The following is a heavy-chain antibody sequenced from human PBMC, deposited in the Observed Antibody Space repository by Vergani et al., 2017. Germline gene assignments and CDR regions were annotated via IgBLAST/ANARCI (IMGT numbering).Heavy chain of an antibody. CDR2: IYHSGST. J-gene: IGHJ4*02. V-gene: IGHV4-38-2*01. Sequence: QVQLQESGPGLVKPSETLSLTCAVSGYSISTGYYWGWIRQPPGKGLRWIGSIYHSGSTSYNPSLKSRVTISVDTSKNQFSLKLSSVTAADTAVYYCARGSPPTYYDFWSGYRYFDYWGQGTLVTVSS. CDR1: GYSISTGYY. CDR3: ARGSPPTYYDFWSGYRYFDY. D-gene: IGHD3-3*01.